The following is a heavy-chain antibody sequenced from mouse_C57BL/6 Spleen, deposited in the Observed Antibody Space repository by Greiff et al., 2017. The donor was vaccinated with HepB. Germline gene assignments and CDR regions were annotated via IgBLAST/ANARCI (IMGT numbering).Heavy chain of an antibody. Sequence: VMLVESGPELVKPGASVKISCKASGYAFSSSWMNWVKQRPGKGLEWIGRIYPGDGDTNYNGKFKGKATLTADKSSSTAYMQLSSLTSEDSAVYFCAIYYYGSSLDYWGQGTTLTVSS. J-gene: IGHJ2*01. D-gene: IGHD1-1*01. CDR3: AIYYYGSSLDY. V-gene: IGHV1-82*01. CDR2: IYPGDGDT. CDR1: GYAFSSSW.